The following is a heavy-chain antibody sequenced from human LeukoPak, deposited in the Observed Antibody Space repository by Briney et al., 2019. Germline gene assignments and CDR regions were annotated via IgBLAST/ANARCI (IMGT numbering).Heavy chain of an antibody. D-gene: IGHD6-19*01. J-gene: IGHJ4*02. V-gene: IGHV5-51*01. CDR3: ARFSSGFEGGDY. CDR1: GYSFTSYW. CDR2: IYPGGSDT. Sequence: GESLKISCKGSGYSFTSYWVAWVRQMPGKGLEWMGIIYPGGSDTTYSPSLQGQVTISADKSINTAFLQWSSLKASDTAMYYCARFSSGFEGGDYWGQGTLVTVSS.